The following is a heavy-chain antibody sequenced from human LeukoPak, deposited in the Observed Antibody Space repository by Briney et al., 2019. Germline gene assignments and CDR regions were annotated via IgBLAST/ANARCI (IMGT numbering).Heavy chain of an antibody. V-gene: IGHV4-39*07. J-gene: IGHJ6*03. D-gene: IGHD3-9*01. CDR3: AREESDWSSLGYFYHYMDV. CDR1: GGSISSSSYY. CDR2: IYYSGST. Sequence: SETLSLTCTVSGGSISSSSYYWGWIRQPPGKGLEWIGSIYYSGSTYYNPSLKSRVTISVDTSKNQFSLKLSSVTAADTAVYYCAREESDWSSLGYFYHYMDVWGKGTTVTISS.